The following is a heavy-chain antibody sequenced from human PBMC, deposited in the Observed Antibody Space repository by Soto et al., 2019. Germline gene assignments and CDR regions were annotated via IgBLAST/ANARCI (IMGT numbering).Heavy chain of an antibody. Sequence: EVQLLESGGGLVQPGGSLRLSCTASGFTRSSHAMTWVRQAPGKGLEWVSGLSDSGGSIYYADSVKGRFTISRDNSMNTLYLQMNTLRAEDTAVYYCAKVSSSWYAGFFDLWGQGTLATVSS. CDR3: AKVSSSWYAGFFDL. D-gene: IGHD6-13*01. V-gene: IGHV3-23*01. CDR2: LSDSGGSI. J-gene: IGHJ4*02. CDR1: GFTRSSHA.